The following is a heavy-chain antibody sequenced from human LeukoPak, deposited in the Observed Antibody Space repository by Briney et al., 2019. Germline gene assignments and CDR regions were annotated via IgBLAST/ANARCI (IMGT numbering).Heavy chain of an antibody. J-gene: IGHJ4*02. CDR3: VRDEAAAGTFFDY. CDR1: GYTFTIYG. V-gene: IGHV1-18*01. CDR2: ISAYSGNT. Sequence: ASVTVSCKASGYTFTIYGISWVRQAPGQGLEWMGWISAYSGNTNYAQKFQGRVTMTTGTSTSTVYMELRSLTSDDTAVYYCVRDEAAAGTFFDYWGQGTLVTVSS. D-gene: IGHD6-13*01.